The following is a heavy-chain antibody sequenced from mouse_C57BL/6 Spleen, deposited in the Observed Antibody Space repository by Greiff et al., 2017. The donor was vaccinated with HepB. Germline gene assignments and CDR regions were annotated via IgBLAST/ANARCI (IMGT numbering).Heavy chain of an antibody. J-gene: IGHJ2*01. CDR1: GFTFSSYT. V-gene: IGHV5-9*01. Sequence: EVKLMESGGGLVKPGGSLKLSCAASGFTFSSYTMSWVRQTPEKRLEWVATISGGGGNTYYPDSVKGRFTISRDNAKNTLYLQMSSLRSEDTALYYCARRGYYGSSPYYFDYWGQGTTLTVSS. CDR2: ISGGGGNT. CDR3: ARRGYYGSSPYYFDY. D-gene: IGHD1-1*01.